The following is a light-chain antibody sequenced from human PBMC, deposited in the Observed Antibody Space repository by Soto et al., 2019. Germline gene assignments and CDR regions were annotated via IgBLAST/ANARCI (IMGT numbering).Light chain of an antibody. CDR2: DVS. J-gene: IGLJ2*01. V-gene: IGLV2-11*01. CDR3: CSYTRTTTLV. CDR1: SSDVGGYNY. Sequence: QSALTQPRSVSGSPGQSVTISCTGTSSDVGGYNYVSWYQQHPGKAPKLMIYDVSKRPSGVPDRFSGSKSGNTASLTISGLQAEDEADYYCCSYTRTTTLVFGGGTKLTVL.